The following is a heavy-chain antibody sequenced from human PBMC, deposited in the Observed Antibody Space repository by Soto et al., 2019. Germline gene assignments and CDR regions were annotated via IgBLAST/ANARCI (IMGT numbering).Heavy chain of an antibody. D-gene: IGHD3-22*01. V-gene: IGHV4-31*03. Sequence: SETLSLTCTVSGGSISSGSYYWTWIRQHPGKGLEWTGYIYHTGSTYYNPSLESRVTMSLDTSKNQFSLILSSVTAVDTAVYFCARDGRSSGYEFDYWGQGILVTVSS. CDR1: GGSISSGSYY. CDR3: ARDGRSSGYEFDY. J-gene: IGHJ4*02. CDR2: IYHTGST.